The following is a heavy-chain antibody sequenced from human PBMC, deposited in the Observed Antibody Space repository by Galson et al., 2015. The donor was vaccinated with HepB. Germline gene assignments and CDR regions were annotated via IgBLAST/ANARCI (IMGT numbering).Heavy chain of an antibody. CDR3: ARAGPSSILGFCPGRSCSPDN. D-gene: IGHD2-15*01. Sequence: SLRLSCAASGFTFRSYTMYWVRQAPGKGLEWVATISYDGSNKYYADSVKGRFTISGDNSKNKLFLQMSTLRTEDAAVYFCARAGPSSILGFCPGRSCSPDNWGQGTLVTVSS. CDR2: ISYDGSNK. J-gene: IGHJ4*02. V-gene: IGHV3-30*04. CDR1: GFTFRSYT.